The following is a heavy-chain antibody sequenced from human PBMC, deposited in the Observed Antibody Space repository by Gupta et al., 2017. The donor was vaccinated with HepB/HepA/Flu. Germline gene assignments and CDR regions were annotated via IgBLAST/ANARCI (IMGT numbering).Heavy chain of an antibody. J-gene: IGHJ6*02. CDR3: ARGSQVAAAGPYYYGMDV. V-gene: IGHV3-30-3*01. D-gene: IGHD6-13*01. CDR2: ISYDGSNK. Sequence: QVQLVESGGGVVQPGRSLRLSCAASGFTFSRSAMHSVRQAPGKGLEWVAVISYDGSNKYYADSVKGRFTISRDNSKNTLYLQMNSLRAEDTAVYYGARGSQVAAAGPYYYGMDVWGQGTTVTVSS. CDR1: GFTFSRSA.